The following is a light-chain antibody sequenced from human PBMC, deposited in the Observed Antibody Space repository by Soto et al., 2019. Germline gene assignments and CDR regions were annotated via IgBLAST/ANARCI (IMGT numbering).Light chain of an antibody. CDR1: QSVLFSSNKKNY. V-gene: IGKV4-1*01. Sequence: DIVMTQSPDSLAVSLGERATINCKSSQSVLFSSNKKNYLAWYQQKSGQPPKLLIYWASTRESGVPDRFSGSGTGTDITLTISSLQAEDVAIYYSQQYYETPQTFGQWTKVEIK. CDR3: QQYYETPQT. J-gene: IGKJ1*01. CDR2: WAS.